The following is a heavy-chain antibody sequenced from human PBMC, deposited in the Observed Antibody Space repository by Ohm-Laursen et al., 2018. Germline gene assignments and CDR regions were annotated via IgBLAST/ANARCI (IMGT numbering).Heavy chain of an antibody. Sequence: TLSLTCTVSGGSISSYYWSWIRQPPGKGLEWIGYIYYSGSTNYNPSLKSRVTISVDTPKNQFSLKLSSVTAADTAVYYCARDRVYYYDSSGYYYYYGMDVWGQGTTVTVSS. D-gene: IGHD3-22*01. CDR3: ARDRVYYYDSSGYYYYYGMDV. CDR2: IYYSGST. J-gene: IGHJ6*02. V-gene: IGHV4-59*01. CDR1: GGSISSYY.